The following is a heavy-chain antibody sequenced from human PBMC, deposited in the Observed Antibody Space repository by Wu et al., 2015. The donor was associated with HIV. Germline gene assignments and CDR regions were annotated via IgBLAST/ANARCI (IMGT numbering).Heavy chain of an antibody. CDR2: INPNDGGT. CDR3: ARDRRIYGDNVGVISWFDP. V-gene: IGHV1-2*06. Sequence: QVQVVQSGAEVKKPGASLKVSCKASGYNFRGYYIHWVRQAPGQGLEWMGRINPNDGGTHYAQKFQGRVTMTRDTSISTAYMELSRLKSDDTAVYYCARDRRIYGDNVGVISWFDPWGQGTLVTVSS. D-gene: IGHD4-17*01. J-gene: IGHJ5*02. CDR1: GYNFRGYY.